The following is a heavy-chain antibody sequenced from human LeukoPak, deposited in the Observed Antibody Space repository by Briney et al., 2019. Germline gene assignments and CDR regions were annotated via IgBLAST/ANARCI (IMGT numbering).Heavy chain of an antibody. J-gene: IGHJ4*02. CDR2: ISWNSGSI. Sequence: PGGSLRLSCAASGFTFDDYAMHWVRQAPGKGLEWVSGISWNSGSIGYADSVKGRFTISRDNAKNSLYLQMNSLRAEDTALYYCAKDPGHSSSWYEYWGQGTLVTVSS. CDR3: AKDPGHSSSWYEY. CDR1: GFTFDDYA. D-gene: IGHD6-13*01. V-gene: IGHV3-9*01.